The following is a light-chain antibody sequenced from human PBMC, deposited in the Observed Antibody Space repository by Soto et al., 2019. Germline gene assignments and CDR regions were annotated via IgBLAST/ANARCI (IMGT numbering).Light chain of an antibody. CDR3: QQYASPPWT. V-gene: IGKV3-20*01. J-gene: IGKJ1*01. CDR2: GAS. CDR1: QSVTSTY. Sequence: DTVLMQSPGTLSLSPGERATLSCRASQSVTSTYLAWYQQKPGQAPRLLIYGASTRATGIPDRFSGGGSGTDFTLTISRLEPEDFAVYYCQQYASPPWTFGHGTNVEV.